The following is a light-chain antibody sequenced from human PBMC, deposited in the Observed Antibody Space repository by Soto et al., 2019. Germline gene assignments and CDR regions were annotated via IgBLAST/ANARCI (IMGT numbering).Light chain of an antibody. V-gene: IGLV1-40*01. CDR3: QSYDSSLSGSV. J-gene: IGLJ2*01. Sequence: QSVLTQPPSVSGAPGQRVTISCTGSSSNIGSLYDVHWYRHLPGTAPKLLIYDNNNRPSGVPDRFSGSKSGTSASLAITGLQAEDEADYYCQSYDSSLSGSVFGGGTKLTVL. CDR1: SSNIGSLYD. CDR2: DNN.